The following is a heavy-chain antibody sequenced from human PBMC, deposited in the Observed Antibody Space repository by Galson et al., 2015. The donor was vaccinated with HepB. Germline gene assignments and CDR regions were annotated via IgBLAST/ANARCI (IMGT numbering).Heavy chain of an antibody. D-gene: IGHD6-19*01. Sequence: SLRLSCAASGFTFSSYSMNWVRQAPGKGLEWVSYISSSSSTIYYADSVKGRFTISRDNAKNSLYLQMNSLRAEDTAVYYCARPTGGSSGWDWGQGTLVTVSS. J-gene: IGHJ4*02. CDR1: GFTFSSYS. CDR3: ARPTGGSSGWD. V-gene: IGHV3-48*04. CDR2: ISSSSSTI.